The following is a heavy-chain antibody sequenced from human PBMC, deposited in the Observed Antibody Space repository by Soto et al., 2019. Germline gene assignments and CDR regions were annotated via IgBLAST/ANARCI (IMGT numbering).Heavy chain of an antibody. V-gene: IGHV1-69*06. J-gene: IGHJ6*02. CDR1: GGTFSSYA. D-gene: IGHD3-22*01. CDR3: ARRRLGSSGYSSALDYYYGMGV. CDR2: IIPIFGTA. Sequence: ASVKVSCKASGGTFSSYAISWVRQAPGQGLEWMGGIIPIFGTANYAQKFQGRVTITADKSTSTAYMELSSLRSEDTAVYYCARRRLGSSGYSSALDYYYGMGVGGQGTTVTVSS.